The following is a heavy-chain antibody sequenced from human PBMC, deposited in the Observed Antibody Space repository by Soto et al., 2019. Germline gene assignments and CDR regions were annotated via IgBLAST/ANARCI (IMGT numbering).Heavy chain of an antibody. J-gene: IGHJ6*02. V-gene: IGHV1-69*12. CDR1: GGTFSSYA. D-gene: IGHD3-16*01. CDR2: IIPIFGTA. CDR3: ATGEEGSLNGGDYYYGMDV. Sequence: QVQLVQSGAEVKKPGSSVKVSCKASGGTFSSYAISWVRQSPGQGLEWMGGIIPIFGTANYAKKFQGRVTISADESTSKGYMELSSLRAEDTALYYCATGEEGSLNGGDYYYGMDVWGQGTTVTVSS.